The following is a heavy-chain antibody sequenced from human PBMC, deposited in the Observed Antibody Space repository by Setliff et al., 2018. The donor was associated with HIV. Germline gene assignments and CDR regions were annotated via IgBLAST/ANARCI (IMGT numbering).Heavy chain of an antibody. CDR2: IYTSGST. D-gene: IGHD3-10*01. CDR1: GGSISSYY. Sequence: PSETLSLTCTVSGGSISSYYWSWIRQPAGQGLEWIGRIYTSGSTNYNPSLKIRVTMSVDTSKNQFSLKLSSVTAADTDVYYCAREESTEDYGSGSYRPVDYWGRGTLVTVSS. CDR3: AREESTEDYGSGSYRPVDY. V-gene: IGHV4-4*07. J-gene: IGHJ4*02.